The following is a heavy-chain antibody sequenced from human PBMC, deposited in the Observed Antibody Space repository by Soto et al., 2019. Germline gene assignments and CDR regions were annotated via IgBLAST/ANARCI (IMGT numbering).Heavy chain of an antibody. D-gene: IGHD6-19*01. CDR2: TYWDDND. J-gene: IGHJ4*02. Sequence: QITLKESGPTLVKPTQTLTLTCTFSGFSLSTRAVGVGWIRQPPGKALEWLAFTYWDDNDHYSPSLKSRLTITKDTSKNQVVLTLTNTDPVDTATYYCAHGSGWLFDYWSQGTLVTVSS. CDR1: GFSLSTRAVG. V-gene: IGHV2-5*02. CDR3: AHGSGWLFDY.